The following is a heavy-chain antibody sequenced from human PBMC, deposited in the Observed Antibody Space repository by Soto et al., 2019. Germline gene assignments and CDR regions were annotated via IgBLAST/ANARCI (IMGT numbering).Heavy chain of an antibody. Sequence: GGSLRLSCAASGFTFDDYAMHWVRHAPGKGLGWVSGISWNSGSIGYADSVKGRFTISRDNAKNSLYLQMSSLRSEDTAVYYCARGRGSSGSYYYYGMDVWGQGTTVTVSS. CDR1: GFTFDDYA. CDR2: ISWNSGSI. V-gene: IGHV3-9*01. CDR3: ARGRGSSGSYYYYGMDV. D-gene: IGHD6-19*01. J-gene: IGHJ6*02.